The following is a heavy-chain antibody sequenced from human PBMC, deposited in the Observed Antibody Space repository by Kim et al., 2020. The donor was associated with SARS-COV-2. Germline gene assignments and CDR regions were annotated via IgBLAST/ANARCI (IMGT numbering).Heavy chain of an antibody. D-gene: IGHD2-2*01. CDR2: IYYSGST. J-gene: IGHJ5*02. CDR3: ARVGFSIWDQLPQDYNWFDP. Sequence: SETLSLTCTVSGGSISSYYWSWIRQPPGKGLEWIGYIYYSGSTNYNPSLKSRVTISVDTSKNQFSLKLSSVTAADTAVYYCARVGFSIWDQLPQDYNWFDPWGQGTLVTVSS. CDR1: GGSISSYY. V-gene: IGHV4-59*13.